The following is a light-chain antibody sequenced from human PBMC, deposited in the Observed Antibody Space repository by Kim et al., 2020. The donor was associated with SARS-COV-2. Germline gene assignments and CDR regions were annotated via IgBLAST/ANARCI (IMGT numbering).Light chain of an antibody. CDR3: QSYDNGSRV. Sequence: NFMLTQPHSVSESPGKTITMSCTGSTGSIASNYVQWYQQRPGSAPTTVIYEDNQRPSGVPDRFSGSIDSSSNSASLTISGLTTGDEAGYYCQSYDNGSRVFGGGTRVTVL. J-gene: IGLJ3*02. CDR2: EDN. V-gene: IGLV6-57*02. CDR1: TGSIASNY.